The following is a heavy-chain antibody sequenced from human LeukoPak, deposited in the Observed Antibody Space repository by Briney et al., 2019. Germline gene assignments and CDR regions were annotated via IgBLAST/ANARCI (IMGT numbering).Heavy chain of an antibody. J-gene: IGHJ3*02. CDR3: AKVRYSYGYDAFDI. Sequence: GGSLRLSCAASGFTVSSNYMSWVRQAPGKGLEWVSVIYSGGSTYYADSVKGRFTISRDNSKNTLYLQMNSLRAEDTAVYYCAKVRYSYGYDAFDIWGQGTMVTVSS. V-gene: IGHV3-53*01. CDR1: GFTVSSNY. D-gene: IGHD5-18*01. CDR2: IYSGGST.